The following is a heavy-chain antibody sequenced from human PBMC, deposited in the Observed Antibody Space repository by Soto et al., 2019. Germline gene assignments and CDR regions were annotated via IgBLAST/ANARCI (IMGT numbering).Heavy chain of an antibody. J-gene: IGHJ3*02. Sequence: EVQVVESGGGLVQPGGSLRLSCAASGFTFSNYWMTWVRQAPGKGLEWVANIKQDASENSYVDSVKGRFTISRDNAKNSLYLQMNSLRVEDTAVYYCARDSGPRGYDAFDIWGQGTMVTVSS. CDR3: ARDSGPRGYDAFDI. V-gene: IGHV3-7*04. CDR2: IKQDASEN. D-gene: IGHD2-8*02. CDR1: GFTFSNYW.